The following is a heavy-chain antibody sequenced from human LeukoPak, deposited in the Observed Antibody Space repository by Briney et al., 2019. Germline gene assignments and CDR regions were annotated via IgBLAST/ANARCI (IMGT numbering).Heavy chain of an antibody. CDR1: GGSISSSSYY. V-gene: IGHV4-39*07. Sequence: PSETLSLTCTVSGGSISSSSYYWGWIRQPPGKGLEWIGSIYYSGSTYYNPSLKSRVTISVDTSKNQFSLKLSSVTAADTAVYYCARGGFGYWGQGTLVTVSS. CDR2: IYYSGST. CDR3: ARGGFGY. J-gene: IGHJ4*02.